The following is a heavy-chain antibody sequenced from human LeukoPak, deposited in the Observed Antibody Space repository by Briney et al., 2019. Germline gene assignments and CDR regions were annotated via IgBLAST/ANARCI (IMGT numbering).Heavy chain of an antibody. J-gene: IGHJ4*02. D-gene: IGHD1-26*01. CDR3: ARLGLLSEG. CDR1: GYSISSSYY. V-gene: IGHV4-38-2*01. Sequence: PSETLSLTCAVSGYSISSSYYWGWIRQPPGKGLEWIGSIYHSGSTYYNPSLKSRVTISVDTSKNQFSLKLSSVTAADTAVYYCARLGLLSEGWGQGTLVTVSS. CDR2: IYHSGST.